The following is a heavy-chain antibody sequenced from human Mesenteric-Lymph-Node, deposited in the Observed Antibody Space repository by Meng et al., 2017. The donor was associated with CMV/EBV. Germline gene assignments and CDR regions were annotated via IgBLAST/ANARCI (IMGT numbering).Heavy chain of an antibody. CDR1: GGSISSYY. CDR2: IYYSGST. CDR3: ARHQISGYYSLTRDYNWFDP. Sequence: GSLRLSCTVSGGSISSYYWGWIRQPPGKGLEWIGSIYYSGSTYYNPSLKSRVTISVDTSKNQFSLKLSSVTAADTAVYYCARHQISGYYSLTRDYNWFDPWGQGTLVTVSS. D-gene: IGHD3-22*01. J-gene: IGHJ5*02. V-gene: IGHV4-39*01.